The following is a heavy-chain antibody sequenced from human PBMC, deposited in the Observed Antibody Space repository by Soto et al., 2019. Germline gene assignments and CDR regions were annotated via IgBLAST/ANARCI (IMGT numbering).Heavy chain of an antibody. CDR1: GDSISGYY. Sequence: SETLSLTCTVSGDSISGYYWSWIRQAPGKGLEWIGYTYYTGRTDYNPSLKSRVTMSVDTSKNKFSLELTSVTAADTAVYYCARYQAGTLLGLPTHFYYMDVWGKGTTVTVSS. V-gene: IGHV4-59*01. CDR3: ARYQAGTLLGLPTHFYYMDV. CDR2: TYYTGRT. J-gene: IGHJ6*03. D-gene: IGHD1-1*01.